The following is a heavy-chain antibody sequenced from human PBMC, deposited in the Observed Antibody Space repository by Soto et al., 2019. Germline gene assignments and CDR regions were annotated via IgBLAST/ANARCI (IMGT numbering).Heavy chain of an antibody. D-gene: IGHD6-6*01. CDR1: GGSISSGGYS. V-gene: IGHV4-30-2*01. CDR2: IYHSGST. CDR3: ARAKQLGPYYFDY. Sequence: SETLSLTCAVSGGSISSGGYSWSWIRQPPGKGLEWIGYIYHSGSTYYNPSLKSRVTISVDRSKNQFSLKLSSVTAADTAVHYCARAKQLGPYYFDYWGQGTLVTVSS. J-gene: IGHJ4*02.